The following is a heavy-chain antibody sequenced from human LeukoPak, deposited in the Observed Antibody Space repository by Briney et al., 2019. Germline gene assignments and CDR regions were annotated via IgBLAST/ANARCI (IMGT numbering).Heavy chain of an antibody. D-gene: IGHD3-10*01. J-gene: IGHJ4*02. CDR2: IYSGGST. V-gene: IGHV3-66*01. CDR3: AKDLYYYGSGSYCLDY. Sequence: PGGSLRLSCAASGFTFSSYWMSWVRQAPGKGLEWVSLIYSGGSTYYADSVKGRFTISRDNSKNTLYLQMNSLRAEDTAVYYCAKDLYYYGSGSYCLDYWGQGTLVTASS. CDR1: GFTFSSYW.